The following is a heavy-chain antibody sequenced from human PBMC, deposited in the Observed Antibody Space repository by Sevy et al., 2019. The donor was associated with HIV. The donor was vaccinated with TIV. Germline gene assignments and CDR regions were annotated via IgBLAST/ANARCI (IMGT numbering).Heavy chain of an antibody. CDR1: GGSISSYY. CDR3: ARQRVGYCSGGSCYPGPYFDY. Sequence: SESLSLTCTVSGGSISSYYWSWIRQPPGKGLEWIGYIYYSGSTNYNPSLKSRVTISVDTSKNQFSLKRSSVTAADTSVYYYARQRVGYCSGGSCYPGPYFDYWGQGTLVTVSS. V-gene: IGHV4-59*08. CDR2: IYYSGST. D-gene: IGHD2-15*01. J-gene: IGHJ4*02.